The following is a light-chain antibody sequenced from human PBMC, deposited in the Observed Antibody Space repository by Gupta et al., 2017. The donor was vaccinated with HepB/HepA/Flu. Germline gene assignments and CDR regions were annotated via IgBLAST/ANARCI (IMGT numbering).Light chain of an antibody. V-gene: IGKV1-39*01. CDR3: QQSYSTPYT. Sequence: DIRITQSPSSLSASVGDRVTITCRASQNIRNYLNWYQQKPGKAPKLLIYAASSLQSGVPSRFSGSGSGTDFTLTISSLQPEDFATYYCQQSYSTPYTFGQGTKLEIK. J-gene: IGKJ2*01. CDR1: QNIRNY. CDR2: AAS.